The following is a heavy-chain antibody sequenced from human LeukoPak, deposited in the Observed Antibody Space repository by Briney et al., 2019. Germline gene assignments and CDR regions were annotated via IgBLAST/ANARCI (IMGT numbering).Heavy chain of an antibody. CDR2: TWSDGSDK. V-gene: IGHV3-33*01. J-gene: IGHJ5*02. CDR1: GFTFSAYI. Sequence: PGRSLRLSRAASGFTFSAYIIQWVRQAPGKGLEWVALTWSDGSDKFYADSVKGRFVISRDNSKNTLYLQMNSLRAEDSAVYFCARAQSATLSYYFDLWGQGTLVTVSS. D-gene: IGHD3-22*01. CDR3: ARAQSATLSYYFDL.